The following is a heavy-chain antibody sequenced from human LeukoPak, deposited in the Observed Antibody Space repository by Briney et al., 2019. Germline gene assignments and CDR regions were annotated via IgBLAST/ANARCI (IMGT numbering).Heavy chain of an antibody. J-gene: IGHJ3*02. D-gene: IGHD1-26*01. V-gene: IGHV4-30-4*07. CDR3: ARGGSYLSAFDI. CDR1: GDSLSSGGYS. CDR2: IRYSGST. Sequence: SETLSLTCEVSGDSLSSGGYSWSWLRQPPGKGLGWIGYIRYSGSTYYNPSLKSRLTMSVQASKTQFSLRLSSVTAADSAVYYCARGGSYLSAFDIWGQGTMVTVSS.